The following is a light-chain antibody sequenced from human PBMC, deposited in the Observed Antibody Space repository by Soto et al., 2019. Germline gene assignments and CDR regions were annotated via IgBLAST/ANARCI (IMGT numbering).Light chain of an antibody. J-gene: IGKJ1*01. Sequence: EIVLTQSPDTLSLSPGESATLSCRASQSVRSSYLAWYQQKPGQAPRLLIYGASTRATDVPDRFSGSGSGADFTLSISRLEPEDFAVYYCQQYGSSPPRTFGQGTKVEMK. CDR1: QSVRSSY. CDR3: QQYGSSPPRT. CDR2: GAS. V-gene: IGKV3-20*01.